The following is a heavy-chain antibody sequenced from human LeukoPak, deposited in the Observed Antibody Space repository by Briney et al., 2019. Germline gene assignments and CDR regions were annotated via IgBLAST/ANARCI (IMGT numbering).Heavy chain of an antibody. CDR1: GYTFSNYD. CDR2: INPNSGGT. V-gene: IGHV1-2*02. CDR3: ARDGGAQGDGYFQH. J-gene: IGHJ1*01. Sequence: GASVKVSCKASGYTFSNYDINWVRQAPGQGLEWMGWINPNSGGTNYAQKFQGRVTMTRDTSISTAYMELSRLRSDDTAVYYCARDGGAQGDGYFQHWGQGTLVTVSS. D-gene: IGHD3-16*01.